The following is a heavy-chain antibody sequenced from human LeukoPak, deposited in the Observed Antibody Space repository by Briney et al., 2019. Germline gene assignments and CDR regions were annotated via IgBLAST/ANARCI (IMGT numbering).Heavy chain of an antibody. J-gene: IGHJ4*02. CDR3: AREIWGLNYFDY. V-gene: IGHV4-39*02. D-gene: IGHD7-27*01. CDR2: IYYSGST. CDR1: GGSISSSGYY. Sequence: KPSETLSLTCTVSGGSISSSGYYWGWSRQPPGKGLEWIGSIYYSGSTQYNPSLKSRVTISVDTSKNQFSLKLRSVTAADTAVYYCAREIWGLNYFDYWGQGTLITVSS.